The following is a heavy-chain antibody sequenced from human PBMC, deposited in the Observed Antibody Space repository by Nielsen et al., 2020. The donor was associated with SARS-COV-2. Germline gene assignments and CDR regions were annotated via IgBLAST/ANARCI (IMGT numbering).Heavy chain of an antibody. V-gene: IGHV5-10-1*01. CDR1: GYTFTNSW. CDR2: IDPRDSYT. Sequence: GESLKISCQGSGYTFTNSWITWMRQMPGKGLEWLGRIDPRDSYTNYSPSFQGHVTISVDKSINTAYLQWNSLKASDTAMYFCARRGIDDSSGHYPFLDAFAIWGQGTMVTVSS. CDR3: ARRGIDDSSGHYPFLDAFAI. J-gene: IGHJ3*02. D-gene: IGHD3-22*01.